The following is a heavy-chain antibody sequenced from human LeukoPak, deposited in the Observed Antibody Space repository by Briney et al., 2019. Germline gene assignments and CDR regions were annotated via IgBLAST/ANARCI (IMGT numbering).Heavy chain of an antibody. J-gene: IGHJ5*02. D-gene: IGHD6-13*01. V-gene: IGHV4-38-2*01. CDR3: ASCIAAAGFGWFDP. CDR1: GYSISSGYY. Sequence: PSETLSLTCAVSGYSISSGYYWGWIRQPPGKGLEWIGNIYHSGNTYYNPSLKSRVTISVDTSKNQFSLKLSSVTAADTAVYYCASCIAAAGFGWFDPWGQGTLVTVSS. CDR2: IYHSGNT.